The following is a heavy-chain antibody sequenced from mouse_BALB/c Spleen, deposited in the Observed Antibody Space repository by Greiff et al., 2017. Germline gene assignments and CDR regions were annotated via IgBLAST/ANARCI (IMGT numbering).Heavy chain of an antibody. V-gene: IGHV14-3*02. CDR1: GFNIKDTY. J-gene: IGHJ4*01. Sequence: VQLQQSGAELVKPGASVKLSCTASGFNIKDTYMHWVKQRPEQGLEWIGRIDPANGNTKYDPKFQGKATITADTSSNTAYLQLSSLTSEDTAVYYCARGVYDGYYGWGQGTSVTVSS. D-gene: IGHD2-3*01. CDR2: IDPANGNT. CDR3: ARGVYDGYYG.